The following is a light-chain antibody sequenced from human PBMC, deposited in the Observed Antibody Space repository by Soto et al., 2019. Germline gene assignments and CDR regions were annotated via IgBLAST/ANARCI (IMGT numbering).Light chain of an antibody. CDR3: AAWDDSLNGRV. CDR1: TSNIGAPYD. CDR2: GDN. V-gene: IGLV1-40*01. Sequence: QAVVTQPPSVSGAPGQRVSISCTGSTSNIGAPYDVHWYQHLPGTAPKLLIYGDNNRPSGVPDRISGSKSGTSASLAISGLQSDDEADYYCAAWDDSLNGRVFGTGTKLTVL. J-gene: IGLJ1*01.